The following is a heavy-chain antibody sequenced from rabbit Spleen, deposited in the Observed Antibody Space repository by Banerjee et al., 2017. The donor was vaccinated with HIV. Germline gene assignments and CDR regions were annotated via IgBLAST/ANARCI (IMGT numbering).Heavy chain of an antibody. CDR2: INIVTGKH. Sequence: LLDSWGGLLQPGSYLTLTCTASVFDFSHYNFLCWVRQAPGKGLEWIACINIVTGKHVYARGEKGRGNMSRTAPKKVTLQVNRLKVEDTATDLCARDLVAVMCWKFNLWGPGTIVTVS. CDR1: VFDFSHYNF. J-gene: IGHJ4*01. V-gene: IGHV1S40*01. CDR3: ARDLVAVMCWKFNL. D-gene: IGHD4-2*01.